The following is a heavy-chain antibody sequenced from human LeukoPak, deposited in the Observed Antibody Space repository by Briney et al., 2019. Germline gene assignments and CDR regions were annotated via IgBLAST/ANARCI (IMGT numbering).Heavy chain of an antibody. Sequence: SETLSLTCAVYGGSFSGYYWSWIRQPPGKGLEWIGEINHSGSTYYNPSLKRRVTISVDTSKNQFSLKLSSVTAADTAVYYCARLGYCSSTSCPKPFDYWGRGTLVTVSS. J-gene: IGHJ4*02. V-gene: IGHV4-34*01. D-gene: IGHD2-2*01. CDR2: INHSGST. CDR1: GGSFSGYY. CDR3: ARLGYCSSTSCPKPFDY.